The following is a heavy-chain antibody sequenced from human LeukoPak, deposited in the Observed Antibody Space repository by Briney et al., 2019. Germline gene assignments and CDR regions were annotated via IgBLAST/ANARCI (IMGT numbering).Heavy chain of an antibody. J-gene: IGHJ4*02. CDR2: IDGSGDKT. CDR3: AKVQFNWGPIDY. Sequence: PGGSLRLSCAASGFTFSNFAIRWVRQVPGKGLEWVSSIDGSGDKTHYPDSMRGRFTVSRDNSKNTLYLQMNSLRVEDTATYFCAKVQFNWGPIDYWGQGTPVIVSS. V-gene: IGHV3-23*01. D-gene: IGHD7-27*01. CDR1: GFTFSNFA.